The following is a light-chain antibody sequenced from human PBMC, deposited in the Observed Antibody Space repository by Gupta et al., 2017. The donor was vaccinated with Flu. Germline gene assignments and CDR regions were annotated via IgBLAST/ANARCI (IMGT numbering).Light chain of an antibody. CDR2: KAS. Sequence: VGDRVTITCRASQSISSWLAWYQQKPGKAPKLLIYKASSLESGVPSRFSGSGSGTEFTLTISSLQPDDFATYYCQQYNSYWTFGQGTKVEIK. CDR3: QQYNSYWT. V-gene: IGKV1-5*03. CDR1: QSISSW. J-gene: IGKJ1*01.